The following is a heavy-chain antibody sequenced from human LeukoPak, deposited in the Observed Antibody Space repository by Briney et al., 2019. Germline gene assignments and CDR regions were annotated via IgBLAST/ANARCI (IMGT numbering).Heavy chain of an antibody. Sequence: PSETLSLTCTVSGGSISSGGYYWSWIRQHPGKGLEWIGYIYYSGSTYYNPSLKGRVTISVDTSKNQFSLKLSSVTAADTAVYYCARVSAQIFWSGYYIRGFDYWGQGTLVTVSS. D-gene: IGHD3-3*01. CDR1: GGSISSGGYY. J-gene: IGHJ4*02. V-gene: IGHV4-30-4*08. CDR3: ARVSAQIFWSGYYIRGFDY. CDR2: IYYSGST.